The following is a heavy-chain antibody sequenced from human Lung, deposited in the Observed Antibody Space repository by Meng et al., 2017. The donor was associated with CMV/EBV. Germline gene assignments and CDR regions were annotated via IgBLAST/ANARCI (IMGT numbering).Heavy chain of an antibody. CDR3: ARITGSSWLSFYFEY. J-gene: IGHJ4*02. CDR1: GFTFSDEY. D-gene: IGHD6-13*01. CDR2: ITSSGDRK. V-gene: IGHV3-11*01. Sequence: GESLKISCAPSGFTFSDEYMSWIRQAPGKGLEWVSYITSSGDRKYYADSVKGRFTISRDNAKNSLCLQLNSLRAEDTAVYFCARITGSSWLSFYFEYWGPGTLV.